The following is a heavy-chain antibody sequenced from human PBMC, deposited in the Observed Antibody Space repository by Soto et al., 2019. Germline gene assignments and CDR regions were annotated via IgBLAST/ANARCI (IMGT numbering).Heavy chain of an antibody. Sequence: PGGSLILSCAASGFTFSSYAISWVRQAPGKGLEWVSAISGSGGSTYYADSVKGRFTISRDNSKNTLYLQMNSLRAEDTAVYYCAKDLYIGEGFDYWGQGTLVTVSS. D-gene: IGHD2-2*02. CDR1: GFTFSSYA. V-gene: IGHV3-23*01. J-gene: IGHJ4*02. CDR2: ISGSGGST. CDR3: AKDLYIGEGFDY.